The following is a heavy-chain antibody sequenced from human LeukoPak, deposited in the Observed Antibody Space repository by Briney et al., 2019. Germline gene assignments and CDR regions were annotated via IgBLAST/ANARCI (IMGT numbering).Heavy chain of an antibody. D-gene: IGHD2-2*01. CDR1: GFTFSSYS. CDR2: ISSSSSYI. V-gene: IGHV3-21*01. Sequence: GGSLRLSCAASGFTFSSYSMNWVRQAPGKGLEWVSSISSSSSYIYYADSVKGRFTISRDNAKNSLYLQMNSLRAEDTAVYYCARRTYWSSTSCPVRTFDIWGQGTMVTVSS. CDR3: ARRTYWSSTSCPVRTFDI. J-gene: IGHJ3*02.